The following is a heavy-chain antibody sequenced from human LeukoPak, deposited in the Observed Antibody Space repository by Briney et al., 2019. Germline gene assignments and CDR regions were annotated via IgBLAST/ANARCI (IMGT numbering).Heavy chain of an antibody. J-gene: IGHJ5*02. Sequence: GGSLRLSCTASGFTFSSYSMNWVRQAPGKGLEWVSSISSSSSYIYYADSVKGRFTISRDNAKNSLYLQMNSLRAEDTAVYYCARDRGRAGSSWMSWFDPWGQGTLVTVSS. D-gene: IGHD6-13*01. CDR2: ISSSSSYI. CDR1: GFTFSSYS. CDR3: ARDRGRAGSSWMSWFDP. V-gene: IGHV3-21*01.